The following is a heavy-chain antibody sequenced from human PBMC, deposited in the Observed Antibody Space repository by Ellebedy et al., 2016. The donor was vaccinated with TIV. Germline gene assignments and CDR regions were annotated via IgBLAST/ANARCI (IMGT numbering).Heavy chain of an antibody. D-gene: IGHD3-10*01. V-gene: IGHV4-59*01. CDR1: GGSIGSYY. Sequence: MPGGSLRLSCTVSGGSIGSYYWSWIRQPPGKGLEWIGYIYYSGSTNYNPSLKSRVTISVDTSKTQFALKLSSVTAADTAVYYCARERTVVRGPTERRVWFDPWGQGTLVTVSS. CDR3: ARERTVVRGPTERRVWFDP. J-gene: IGHJ5*02. CDR2: IYYSGST.